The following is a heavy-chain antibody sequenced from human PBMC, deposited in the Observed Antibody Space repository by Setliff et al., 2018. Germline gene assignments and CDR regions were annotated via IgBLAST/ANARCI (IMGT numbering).Heavy chain of an antibody. D-gene: IGHD3-16*02. CDR3: ARYRFGKDFDY. CDR2: IYYSGSS. V-gene: IGHV4-30-4*08. CDR1: GGSISSGDYY. Sequence: PSETLSLTCTVSGGSISSGDYYWSWIRQPPGKGLEWITYIYYSGSSYYNPSLQSRVTISVDTSKNQFSLKLGSVTAADTAVYYCARYRFGKDFDYWGQGTLVTVSS. J-gene: IGHJ4*02.